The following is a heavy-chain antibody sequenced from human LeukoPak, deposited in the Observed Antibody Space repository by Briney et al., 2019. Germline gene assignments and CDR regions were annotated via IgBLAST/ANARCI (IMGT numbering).Heavy chain of an antibody. CDR3: AWSAGGRVDV. J-gene: IGHJ6*04. V-gene: IGHV3-21*01. Sequence: PGGSLRLSCAASGFTFSSYSMNWVRQAPGKGLEWVSSISSSSSYIYYADSVKGRFTISRDNAKNSLYLQMNRLRAEDTAVYYCAWSAGGRVDVWGKGTTVTVSS. CDR1: GFTFSSYS. CDR2: ISSSSSYI.